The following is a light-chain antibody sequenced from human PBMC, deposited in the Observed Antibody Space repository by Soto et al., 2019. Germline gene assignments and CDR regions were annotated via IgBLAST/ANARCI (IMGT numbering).Light chain of an antibody. J-gene: IGKJ4*01. V-gene: IGKV1-27*01. CDR3: QKYNSAPLT. CDR2: AAS. CDR1: QGISNY. Sequence: DIHMTQSPSSLSASVGDRVTITCRASQGISNYLAWYQQKPGKVPKLLIYAASTLRSGVPSRFSGSGSGTDFALTISSLQPEDVATDYCQKYNSAPLTLGGGTKVELK.